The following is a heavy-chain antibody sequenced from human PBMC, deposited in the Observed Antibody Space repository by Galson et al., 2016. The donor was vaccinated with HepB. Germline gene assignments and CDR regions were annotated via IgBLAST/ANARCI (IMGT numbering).Heavy chain of an antibody. D-gene: IGHD5-18*01. J-gene: IGHJ2*01. V-gene: IGHV4-4*02. Sequence: SETLSLTCAVSGGSISTDDWWTWVRLPPGKGLEWIGEVFQSGSTNYNPSLKSRVTISLDKSMNLFSLTLTPVTAADTAVYYCASYRYQVHWYFDLWGRGTPVTVSS. CDR1: GGSISTDDW. CDR3: ASYRYQVHWYFDL. CDR2: VFQSGST.